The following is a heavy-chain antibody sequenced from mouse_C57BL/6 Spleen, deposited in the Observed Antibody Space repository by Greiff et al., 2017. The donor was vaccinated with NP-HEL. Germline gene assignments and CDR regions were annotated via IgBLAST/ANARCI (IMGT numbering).Heavy chain of an antibody. J-gene: IGHJ4*01. Sequence: QVQLQQPGTELVKPGASVKLSCKASGYTFTSYWMHWVKQRPGQGLEWIGNINPSNGGTNYNEKFKSKAILTVDKSSSTAYMQLSSLTSEDSAVYYCARSSSNTYYAMDYWGQGTSVTVSS. V-gene: IGHV1-53*01. CDR3: ARSSSNTYYAMDY. CDR2: INPSNGGT. CDR1: GYTFTSYW. D-gene: IGHD2-5*01.